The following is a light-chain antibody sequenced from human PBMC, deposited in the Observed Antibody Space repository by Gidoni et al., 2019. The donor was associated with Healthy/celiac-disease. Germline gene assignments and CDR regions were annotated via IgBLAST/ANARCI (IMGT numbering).Light chain of an antibody. CDR2: DVS. J-gene: IGLJ2*01. V-gene: IGLV2-11*01. CDR1: SSEVGGYNY. CDR3: CSYAGSYTLV. Sequence: QSALTQPRSVSGSPGQSVTISCTGTSSEVGGYNYVSWYQQHPGTAPKLRIYDVSKRPSGVPDRFSGSKSGNTASLTISGLQAEDEADYYCCSYAGSYTLVFGGGTKLTVL.